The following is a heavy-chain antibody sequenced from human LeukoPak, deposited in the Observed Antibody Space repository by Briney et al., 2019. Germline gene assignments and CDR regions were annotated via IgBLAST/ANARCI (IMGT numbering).Heavy chain of an antibody. CDR3: ARESDSRGYSASFDY. Sequence: GGSLRLSCAASGFTFSDYYMSWIRQAPGKGLEWVSYISSSGSTIYYADSVRGRFTISRDNAKNSLYLQMNSLTDEDTAVYYCARESDSRGYSASFDYWGQGTLVTVSS. D-gene: IGHD3-22*01. CDR2: ISSSGSTI. V-gene: IGHV3-11*01. J-gene: IGHJ4*02. CDR1: GFTFSDYY.